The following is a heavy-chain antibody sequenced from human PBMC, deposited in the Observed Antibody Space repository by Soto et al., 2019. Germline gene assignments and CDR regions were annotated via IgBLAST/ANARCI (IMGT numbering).Heavy chain of an antibody. J-gene: IGHJ6*02. Sequence: SVKVSCKASGGTLSSYAISWVRQAPGQGLEWMGGIIPIFGTANYAQKFQGRVTITADESTSTAYMELSSLRSEDTAVYYCAGGENGSGSYVYYYYGMDVWGQGTTVTVSS. D-gene: IGHD3-10*01. CDR1: GGTLSSYA. CDR3: AGGENGSGSYVYYYYGMDV. CDR2: IIPIFGTA. V-gene: IGHV1-69*13.